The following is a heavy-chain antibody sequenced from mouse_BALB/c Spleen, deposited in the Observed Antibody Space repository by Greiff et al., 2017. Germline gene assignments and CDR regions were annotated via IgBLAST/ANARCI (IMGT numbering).Heavy chain of an antibody. CDR2: ISTYYGDA. J-gene: IGHJ1*01. D-gene: IGHD1-1*01. Sequence: QVQLKESGAELVRPGVSVKISCKGSGYTFTDYAMHWVKQSHAKSLEWIGVISTYYGDASYNQKFKGKATMTVDKSSSTAYMELARLTSEDSAIYYCARSGIYRYFDAWGAGTTVTVSS. CDR1: GYTFTDYA. CDR3: ARSGIYRYFDA. V-gene: IGHV1S137*01.